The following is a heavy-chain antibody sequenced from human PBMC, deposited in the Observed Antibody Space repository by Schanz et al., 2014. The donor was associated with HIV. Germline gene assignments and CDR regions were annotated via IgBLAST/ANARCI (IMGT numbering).Heavy chain of an antibody. J-gene: IGHJ4*02. CDR3: ARRAGFGDYVDY. V-gene: IGHV4-39*01. D-gene: IGHD3-10*01. CDR2: IYYSGST. Sequence: QLQLQESGPGLVKPSETLSLTCTVSGGSISSSSYFWGWIRQPPGKGLEWIGSIYYSGSTFYNPSLKSGVPMPGDTSKFQFPLKLTSVTAADTAVYYCARRAGFGDYVDYWGPGTLVTVSS. CDR1: GGSISSSSYF.